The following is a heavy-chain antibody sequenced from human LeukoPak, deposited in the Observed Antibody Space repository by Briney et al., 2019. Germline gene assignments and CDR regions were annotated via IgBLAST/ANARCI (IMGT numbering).Heavy chain of an antibody. J-gene: IGHJ4*02. V-gene: IGHV1-8*01. D-gene: IGHD3-22*01. Sequence: GASVKVSCKASGYTFTSYDINWVRQATGQGLEWMGWMNPNSGNTGYAQKFQGRVTTTTNTSISTAYMELSGLRSEDTAVYYCARGRYYDDSSLHYWGQGTLVTVSS. CDR3: ARGRYYDDSSLHY. CDR1: GYTFTSYD. CDR2: MNPNSGNT.